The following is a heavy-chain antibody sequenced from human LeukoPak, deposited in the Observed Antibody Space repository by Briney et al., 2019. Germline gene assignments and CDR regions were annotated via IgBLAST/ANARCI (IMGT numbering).Heavy chain of an antibody. D-gene: IGHD4-17*01. CDR3: ARVTHDYGDSVDC. CDR1: GYTFTGYY. J-gene: IGHJ4*02. V-gene: IGHV1-2*02. Sequence: ASVEVSCKASGYTFTGYYMHWVRQAPGQGLEWMGWINPNSGGTNYAQKFQGRVTMTRDTSISTGYMELSRLRSDDTAVYYCARVTHDYGDSVDCWGRGTLVTVSS. CDR2: INPNSGGT.